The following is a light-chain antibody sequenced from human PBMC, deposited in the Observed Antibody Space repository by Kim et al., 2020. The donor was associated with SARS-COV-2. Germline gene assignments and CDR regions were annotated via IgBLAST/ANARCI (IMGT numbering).Light chain of an antibody. CDR2: DVS. Sequence: QSALTQPASVSGSPGQSITISCTGTSNDVGGYNYVSWYQHHPGKAPKFMIYDVSERPSGVSNRFSGSKSGNTASLTISGLQAEDEADYYCSSFTSSTSWVFGGGTQLTVL. CDR1: SNDVGGYNY. V-gene: IGLV2-14*03. CDR3: SSFTSSTSWV. J-gene: IGLJ3*02.